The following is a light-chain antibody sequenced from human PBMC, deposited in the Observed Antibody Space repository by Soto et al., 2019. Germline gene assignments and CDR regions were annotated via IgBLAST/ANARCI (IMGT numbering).Light chain of an antibody. Sequence: QSVLTQPASVSVSPGQSITSSCTGTSSDVGSYNLVSWYQQHPGKAPKLMIYEGSKRPSGVSNRFSGSKSGNTASLTISGLQAEDEADYYCCSYAGSSTFYVFGIGTKVTVL. CDR2: EGS. CDR3: CSYAGSSTFYV. J-gene: IGLJ1*01. CDR1: SSDVGSYNL. V-gene: IGLV2-23*01.